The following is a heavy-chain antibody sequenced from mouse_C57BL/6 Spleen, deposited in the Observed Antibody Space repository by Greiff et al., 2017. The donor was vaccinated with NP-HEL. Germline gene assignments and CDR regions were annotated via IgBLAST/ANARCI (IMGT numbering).Heavy chain of an antibody. D-gene: IGHD1-1*01. J-gene: IGHJ2*01. Sequence: QVQLQQSGAELVMPGASVKLSCKASGYTFTSYWMHWVKQRPGQGLEWIGEIDPSDSYTNYNQKFKGKSTLTVDKSSSTAYMQLSSLTSEDSAVYYCARGGYYGSNDYWGQGTTLTVSS. CDR2: IDPSDSYT. CDR3: ARGGYYGSNDY. V-gene: IGHV1-69*01. CDR1: GYTFTSYW.